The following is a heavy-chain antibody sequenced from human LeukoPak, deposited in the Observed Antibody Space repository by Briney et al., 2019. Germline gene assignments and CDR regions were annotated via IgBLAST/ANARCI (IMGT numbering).Heavy chain of an antibody. Sequence: SETLSLTCTVSGGSIRTSGYFWGWIRQSPGKGLEYFGSVASSGTAYNNPSLQSRVTISADMSRNQFSLKLSSVTAADTAVYYCARHTTVTTVLDYWGQGTLVTVSS. CDR2: VASSGTA. CDR3: ARHTTVTTVLDY. CDR1: GGSIRTSGYF. D-gene: IGHD4-17*01. J-gene: IGHJ4*02. V-gene: IGHV4-39*01.